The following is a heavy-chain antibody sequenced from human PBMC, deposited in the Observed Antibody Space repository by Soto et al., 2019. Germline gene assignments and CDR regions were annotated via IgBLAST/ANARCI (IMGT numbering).Heavy chain of an antibody. CDR3: AAFVVPTSRHTGFDF. Sequence: PSETLSLTCIDSGVSIKTNDYYWGWVRQPPGKGLEWIGNIFYGGSTFYNPSLRTRLSISVDTSKNQFSLRLNSVTAADTAVYYCAAFVVPTSRHTGFDFWGQGTLVIVSS. CDR1: GVSIKTNDYY. D-gene: IGHD2-15*01. CDR2: IFYGGST. J-gene: IGHJ4*02. V-gene: IGHV4-39*01.